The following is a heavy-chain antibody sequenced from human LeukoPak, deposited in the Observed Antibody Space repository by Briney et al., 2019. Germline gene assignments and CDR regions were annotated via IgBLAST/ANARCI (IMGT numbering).Heavy chain of an antibody. CDR3: AKDMLSEGATEDPNWFDP. Sequence: GGSLRLSCAASGFTFSSYAMSWVRQAPGKGLEWVSAISGSGGSTYYADSVKGRFTISRDNSKNTLYLQMNSLTAEDTAVYYCAKDMLSEGATEDPNWFDPWGQGTLVTVSS. V-gene: IGHV3-23*01. CDR1: GFTFSSYA. CDR2: ISGSGGST. D-gene: IGHD1-26*01. J-gene: IGHJ5*02.